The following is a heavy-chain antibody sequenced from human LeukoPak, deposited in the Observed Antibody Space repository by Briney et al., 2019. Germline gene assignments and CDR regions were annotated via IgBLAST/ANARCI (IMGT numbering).Heavy chain of an antibody. D-gene: IGHD2-2*03. CDR2: IWYDGSNK. V-gene: IGHV3-33*06. Sequence: QPGRSLRLSCAASGFTFSSYGMHWVRQAPGKGLEWVAVIWYDGSNKYYADSVKGRFTISRDNSKNTLYLQMNSLRAEDTAVYYCAKVGYCSSTSCPRNHYYYYYMDVWGKGTTVTVS. J-gene: IGHJ6*03. CDR1: GFTFSSYG. CDR3: AKVGYCSSTSCPRNHYYYYYMDV.